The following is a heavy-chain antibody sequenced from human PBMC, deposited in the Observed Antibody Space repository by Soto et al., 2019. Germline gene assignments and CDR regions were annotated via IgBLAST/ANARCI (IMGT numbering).Heavy chain of an antibody. Sequence: PSETLSLTCAVSGYSISSGYYWGWIRQPPGKGLEWSGTIYYNGRTYYNPSLKSRVTVSLDMSKNQYSLRLTSVTAAATAIYYCARQGGVSGTYVGYFDSWGQGNLVTVSS. CDR1: GYSISSGYY. V-gene: IGHV4-38-2*01. D-gene: IGHD3-10*01. J-gene: IGHJ4*02. CDR3: ARQGGVSGTYVGYFDS. CDR2: IYYNGRT.